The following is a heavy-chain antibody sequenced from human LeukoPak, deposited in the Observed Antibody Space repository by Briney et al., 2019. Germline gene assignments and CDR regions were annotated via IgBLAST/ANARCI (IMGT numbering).Heavy chain of an antibody. CDR3: AREPAYYYDSRTYYFDY. CDR1: GFTFSSNY. Sequence: GGSLRLSCAASGFTFSSNYMSWVRQAPGKGLEWVSVIYSGGSTYYADSVKGRFTISRDNSKNTLYLQMNSLRAEDTAVYYCAREPAYYYDSRTYYFDYWGQGTLVTVSS. D-gene: IGHD3-22*01. V-gene: IGHV3-66*01. J-gene: IGHJ4*02. CDR2: IYSGGST.